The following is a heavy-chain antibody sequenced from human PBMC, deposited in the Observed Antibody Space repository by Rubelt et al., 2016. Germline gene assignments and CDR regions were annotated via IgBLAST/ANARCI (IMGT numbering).Heavy chain of an antibody. CDR2: IRTYNGNT. V-gene: IGHV1-18*01. Sequence: QVQLVQSGAEVKKPGASVKVSCKASGYTFTTYGISWVRQAPGQGLEWMGWIRTYNGNTNYAQKRQGRVTMTTDTSTSTAYMGRRSLRSDDTAMYFCARGYCSSANCLFNWFDPWGQGTLVTVSS. J-gene: IGHJ5*02. CDR3: ARGYCSSANCLFNWFDP. D-gene: IGHD2-2*01. CDR1: GYTFTTYG.